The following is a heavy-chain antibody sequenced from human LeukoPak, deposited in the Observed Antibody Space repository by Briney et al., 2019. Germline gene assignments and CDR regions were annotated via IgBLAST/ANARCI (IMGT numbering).Heavy chain of an antibody. Sequence: ASVNVSCQLSVYTLTELSMHWVRQAPGKGRAWMGGVEPEDGEAIHAQNSQGRVTMTEGTSPDTAYLELGILRPEDTGVYYCATTIWAELSSYRVFDYWGQGTLVTVSS. CDR3: ATTIWAELSSYRVFDY. CDR2: VEPEDGEA. J-gene: IGHJ4*02. CDR1: VYTLTELS. D-gene: IGHD3-16*02. V-gene: IGHV1-24*01.